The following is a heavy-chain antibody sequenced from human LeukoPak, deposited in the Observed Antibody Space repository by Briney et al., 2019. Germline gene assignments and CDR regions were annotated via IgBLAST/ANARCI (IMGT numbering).Heavy chain of an antibody. CDR2: ISSSSSYI. J-gene: IGHJ4*02. D-gene: IGHD6-19*01. V-gene: IGHV3-21*01. CDR1: GFTFSSYG. CDR3: ATIGSGWLFDY. Sequence: GGSLRLSCAASGFTFSSYGMNWVRQAPGKGLEWVSSISSSSSYIYYADSVKGRFTISRDNAKNSLYLQMNSLRAEDTAVYYCATIGSGWLFDYWGQGTLVTVSS.